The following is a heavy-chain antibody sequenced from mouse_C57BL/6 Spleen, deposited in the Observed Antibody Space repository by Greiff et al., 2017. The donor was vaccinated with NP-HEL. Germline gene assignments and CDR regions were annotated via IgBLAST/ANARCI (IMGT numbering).Heavy chain of an antibody. CDR3: TRKGFGNYDY. J-gene: IGHJ2*01. CDR1: GFTFSDAW. D-gene: IGHD2-1*01. CDR2: IRNKANNHAT. V-gene: IGHV6-6*01. Sequence: EVQVVESGGGLVQPGGSMKLSCAASGFTFSDAWMDWVRQSPEKGLEWVAEIRNKANNHATYYAESVKGRFTISRDDSKSSVYLQMNSLRAEDTGIYYCTRKGFGNYDYWGQGTTLTVSS.